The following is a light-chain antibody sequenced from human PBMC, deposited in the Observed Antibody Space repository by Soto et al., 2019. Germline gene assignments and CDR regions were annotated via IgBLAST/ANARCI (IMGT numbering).Light chain of an antibody. CDR2: GAS. CDR3: QQYNNWPLT. CDR1: QSVSSN. V-gene: IGKV3-15*01. J-gene: IGKJ5*01. Sequence: EKVMTQSAATLSVSPGERATLSCRASQSVSSNLAWYQQKPGQAPRLLIYGASSRATGIPVRFSGSGSGTEFTLTISSLQSEDFAVYYCQQYNNWPLTFGQGTLLEVK.